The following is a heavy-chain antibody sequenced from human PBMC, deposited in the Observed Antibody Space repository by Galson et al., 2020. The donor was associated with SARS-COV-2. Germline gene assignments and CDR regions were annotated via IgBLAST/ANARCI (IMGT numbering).Heavy chain of an antibody. CDR1: GGSFSSDRYY. CDR3: ARETYDSSGYYYDY. D-gene: IGHD3-22*01. Sequence: SETLSLTCTVSGGSFSSDRYYWSWIRQPPGKGLEWIGYVSYGGGSSYNPSLKSRVTISVDTSKNQFSLKVSSVTAADTAQYYCARETYDSSGYYYDYWGQGTMVTVSS. V-gene: IGHV4-61*01. J-gene: IGHJ4*02. CDR2: VSYGGGS.